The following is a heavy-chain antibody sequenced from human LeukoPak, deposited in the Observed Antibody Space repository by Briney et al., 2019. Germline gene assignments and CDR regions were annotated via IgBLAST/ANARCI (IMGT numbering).Heavy chain of an antibody. J-gene: IGHJ4*01. CDR1: GSTFSGYA. Sequence: GGSLRLSCAASGSTFSGYAMSWVRQAPGKGLERVSAISGSGGSTYYADSVKGRFTISRDNSKNTLYLQMSSLRAEDTAVYYCAKRGGYITTWQRTDTLDYWGQGTLVTVSS. V-gene: IGHV3-23*01. CDR2: ISGSGGST. D-gene: IGHD3-16*01. CDR3: AKRGGYITTWQRTDTLDY.